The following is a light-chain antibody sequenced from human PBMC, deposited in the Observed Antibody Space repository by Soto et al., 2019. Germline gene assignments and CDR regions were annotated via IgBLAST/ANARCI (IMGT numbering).Light chain of an antibody. Sequence: DIQTTQSPSSLSASVGDRVTITCQASQDIKKYLNWYQQRPGKAPKLLVYDASNLQTGVPSRFSGSGSGTHFTFTISSLLPEDIATYFCQQCDNVPVTFVGGTKVDSK. CDR3: QQCDNVPVT. J-gene: IGKJ4*01. CDR1: QDIKKY. CDR2: DAS. V-gene: IGKV1-33*01.